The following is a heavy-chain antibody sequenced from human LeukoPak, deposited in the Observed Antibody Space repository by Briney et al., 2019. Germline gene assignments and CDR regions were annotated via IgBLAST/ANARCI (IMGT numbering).Heavy chain of an antibody. CDR1: GLTFSSYS. CDR2: ISSSSSYI. J-gene: IGHJ4*02. CDR3: ARVWVDSSSPDYFDY. D-gene: IGHD6-13*01. V-gene: IGHV3-21*01. Sequence: GGSLRLSCAASGLTFSSYSMNWVRQAPGKGLEWVSSISSSSSYIYYADSVKGRFTISRDNAKNSLYLQMNSLRAEDTAVYYCARVWVDSSSPDYFDYWGQGTLVTVSS.